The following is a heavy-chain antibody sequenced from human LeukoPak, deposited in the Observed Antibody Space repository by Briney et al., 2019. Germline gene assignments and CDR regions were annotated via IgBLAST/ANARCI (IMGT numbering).Heavy chain of an antibody. V-gene: IGHV3-74*01. CDR2: INSDGSST. D-gene: IGHD2-8*01. J-gene: IGHJ6*03. Sequence: PGGSLRLSCAASGFTFSSYWMHWVRQAPGKGLVWVSRINSDGSSTSYADSAKGRFTISGDNAKNTLYLQMNSLRAEDTAVYYCARDLSPYAYYYMDVWGKGTTVTISS. CDR3: ARDLSPYAYYYMDV. CDR1: GFTFSSYW.